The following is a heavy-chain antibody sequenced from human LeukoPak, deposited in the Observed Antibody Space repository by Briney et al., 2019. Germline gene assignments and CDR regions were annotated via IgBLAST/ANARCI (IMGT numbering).Heavy chain of an antibody. D-gene: IGHD4-17*01. CDR3: AAKKQVYGESDI. CDR1: GFTFSSYA. V-gene: IGHV3-30*04. J-gene: IGHJ3*02. CDR2: ISYDGSNK. Sequence: PGGSLRLSCAASGFTFSSYALHWVRQAPGKGLEWVAVISYDGSNKYYADSVKGRFTISRDNSKNTLYLQMNSLRAEDTAVYYCAAKKQVYGESDIWGQGTMVTVSS.